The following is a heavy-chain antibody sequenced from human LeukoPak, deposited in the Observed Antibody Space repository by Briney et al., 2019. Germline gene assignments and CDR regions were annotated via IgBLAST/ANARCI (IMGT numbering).Heavy chain of an antibody. CDR3: ARGIVATIARGMTFDY. D-gene: IGHD5-12*01. V-gene: IGHV4-39*07. CDR2: IYYSGST. CDR1: GGSISSSRYY. J-gene: IGHJ4*02. Sequence: SETLSLTCTVSGGSISSSRYYWGWIRQPPGKGLEWIGSIYYSGSTYYNPSLKSRVTISVDTSKNQFSLKLSSVTAADTAVYYCARGIVATIARGMTFDYWGQGTLVTVSS.